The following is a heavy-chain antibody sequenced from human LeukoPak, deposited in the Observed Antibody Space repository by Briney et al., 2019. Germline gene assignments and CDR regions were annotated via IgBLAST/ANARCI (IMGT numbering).Heavy chain of an antibody. CDR2: INHSGST. Sequence: PSETLSLTCAVYGGSFSGYYWSWIRQPPGKGLEWIGEINHSGSTNYNPSLKSRVTISVDTSKNQFSLKLSSVTAADTAVYYCASDSSSWYGSGDYWGQGTLVTVSS. D-gene: IGHD6-13*01. CDR3: ASDSSSWYGSGDY. V-gene: IGHV4-34*01. J-gene: IGHJ4*02. CDR1: GGSFSGYY.